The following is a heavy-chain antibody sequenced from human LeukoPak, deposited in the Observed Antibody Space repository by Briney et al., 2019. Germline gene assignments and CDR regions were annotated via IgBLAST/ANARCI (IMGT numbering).Heavy chain of an antibody. CDR2: INPNSGGT. J-gene: IGHJ4*02. D-gene: IGHD2-21*02. CDR1: GYTFTGYY. V-gene: IGHV1-2*02. Sequence: ASVKVSCKASGYTFTGYYMHWVRQAPRQGLEWMGWINPNSGGTNYAQKFQGRVTMTRDTSISTAYMELSRLRSDDTAVYYCARDPLYGGDCYATGWGQGTLVTVSS. CDR3: ARDPLYGGDCYATG.